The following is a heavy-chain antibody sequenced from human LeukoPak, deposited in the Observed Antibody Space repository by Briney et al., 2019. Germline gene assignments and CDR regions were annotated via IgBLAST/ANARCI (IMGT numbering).Heavy chain of an antibody. CDR3: AKARYYFDSSGYSGLDS. Sequence: QSGGSLRLSCAAPGFTFSPYAMSWVRQAPGKGLEWVSSISGRSGDTYYADSVKGRCTISRDNSKNTLYLEMNSLRAEDTAVYYCAKARYYFDSSGYSGLDSWGQGTLVTVSS. D-gene: IGHD3-22*01. CDR1: GFTFSPYA. J-gene: IGHJ4*02. V-gene: IGHV3-23*01. CDR2: ISGRSGDT.